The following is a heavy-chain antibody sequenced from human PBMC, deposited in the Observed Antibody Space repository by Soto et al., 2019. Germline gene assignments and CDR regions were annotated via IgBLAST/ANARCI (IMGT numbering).Heavy chain of an antibody. D-gene: IGHD3-10*01. CDR1: GGSFSGYY. V-gene: IGHV4-34*01. J-gene: IGHJ4*02. CDR2: INHSGST. CDR3: ARGWYGSGSYYYSRTNYLAY. Sequence: SETLSLTCAVYGGSFSGYYWSWIRQPPGKGLEWIGEINHSGSTNYNPSLKSRVTISVDTSKNQFSLKLSSVTAADTAVYYCARGWYGSGSYYYSRTNYLAYWGQGTLVTVSS.